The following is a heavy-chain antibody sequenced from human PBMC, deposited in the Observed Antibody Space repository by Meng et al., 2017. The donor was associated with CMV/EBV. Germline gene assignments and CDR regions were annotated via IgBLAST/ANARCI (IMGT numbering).Heavy chain of an antibody. CDR3: ARERGDDSGYNFDS. V-gene: IGHV4-4*07. J-gene: IGHJ4*02. CDR1: GGFFSGFF. CDR2: IYSTGGT. Sequence: VQLQESGPGLFKPSDTLSLTCSGSGGFFSGFFWTWIRQPAGKGLEWIGRIYSTGGTNYNPSFESRVTISLDGSNNQFSLKLNSVTAADTAIYYCARERGDDSGYNFDSWGQGTLVTVSS. D-gene: IGHD3-22*01.